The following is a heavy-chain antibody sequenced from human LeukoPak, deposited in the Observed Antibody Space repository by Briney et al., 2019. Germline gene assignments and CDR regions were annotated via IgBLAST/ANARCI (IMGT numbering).Heavy chain of an antibody. CDR3: ARVLRYFDWLSNNPLDY. CDR1: GGSFSGYY. V-gene: IGHV4-34*01. D-gene: IGHD3-9*01. J-gene: IGHJ4*02. CDR2: INHSGST. Sequence: KPSETLSLTCTVYGGSFSGYYWSWIRQPPGKGLEWIGEINHSGSTNYNPSLKSRVTISVDTSKNQFSLKLSSVTAADTAVYYCARVLRYFDWLSNNPLDYWGQGTLVTVSS.